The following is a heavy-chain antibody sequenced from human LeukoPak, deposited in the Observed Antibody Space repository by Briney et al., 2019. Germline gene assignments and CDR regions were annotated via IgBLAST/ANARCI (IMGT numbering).Heavy chain of an antibody. CDR3: ARDLAGGYCGGDCYSAH. D-gene: IGHD2-21*02. V-gene: IGHV3-7*01. CDR1: GFTFSSYW. J-gene: IGHJ4*02. CDR2: IKQDGSEK. Sequence: GGSLRLSCAASGFTFSSYWMSWVRQAPGKGLEWVANIKQDGSEKYYVDSVKGRFTISRDNAKNSLYLQMNSLRAEDTAVYYCARDLAGGYCGGDCYSAHWGQGTLVTVSS.